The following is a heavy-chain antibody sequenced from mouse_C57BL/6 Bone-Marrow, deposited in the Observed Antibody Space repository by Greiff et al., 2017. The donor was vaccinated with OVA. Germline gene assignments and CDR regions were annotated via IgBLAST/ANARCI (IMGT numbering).Heavy chain of an antibody. CDR1: GYTFTSYW. D-gene: IGHD4-1*01. CDR3: ALTGTEDFDY. CDR2: IDPSDSYT. J-gene: IGHJ2*01. V-gene: IGHV1-50*01. Sequence: QVQLKQPGAELVKPGASVKLSCKASGYTFTSYWMQWVKQRPGQGLEWIGEIDPSDSYTNYNQKFKGKATLTVDTSSSTAYMQLSSLTSEDSAVYYCALTGTEDFDYWGQGTTLTVSS.